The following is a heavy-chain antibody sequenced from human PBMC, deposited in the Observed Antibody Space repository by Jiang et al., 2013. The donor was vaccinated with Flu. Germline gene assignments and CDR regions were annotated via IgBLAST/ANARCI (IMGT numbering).Heavy chain of an antibody. CDR2: INPSGGST. CDR3: ARDPMIVAGYYFDY. J-gene: IGHJ4*02. Sequence: VKLSCTPFGYTFTGHYMHWVRQAPGQGLEWMGIINPSGGSTSYAQKFQGRVTMTRDTSTSTVYMELSSLRSEDTAVYYCARDPMIVAGYYFDYWGQGTLVTVSS. D-gene: IGHD3-22*01. V-gene: IGHV1-46*01. CDR1: GYTFTGHY.